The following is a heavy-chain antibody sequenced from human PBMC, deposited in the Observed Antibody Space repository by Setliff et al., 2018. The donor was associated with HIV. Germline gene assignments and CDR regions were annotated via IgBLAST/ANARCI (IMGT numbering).Heavy chain of an antibody. V-gene: IGHV4-39*01. CDR3: ARGARLLAAYSDRWDYVYMAV. D-gene: IGHD3-16*01. J-gene: IGHJ6*03. CDR2: IYYSGST. Sequence: SETLSLTCTVSGGSIYGSDYYWGWIRQPPGKGLESIGSIYYSGSTYYKPSLKSRVTISVDTSKNRFSLKVNSMTAADTAVYYCARGARLLAAYSDRWDYVYMAVWGKGTTVTVSS. CDR1: GGSIYGSDYY.